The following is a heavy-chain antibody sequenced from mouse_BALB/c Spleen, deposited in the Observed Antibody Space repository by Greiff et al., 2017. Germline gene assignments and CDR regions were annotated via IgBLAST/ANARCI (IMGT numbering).Heavy chain of an antibody. CDR2: ISNGGGST. CDR3: ARQEGDYGSRGLAY. D-gene: IGHD1-1*01. CDR1: GFTFSSYT. J-gene: IGHJ3*01. Sequence: DVKLVESGGGLVQPGGSLKLSCAASGFTFSSYTMSWVRQTPEKRLEWVAYISNGGGSTYYPDTVKGRFTISRDNAKNTLYLQMSSLKSEDTAMYYCARQEGDYGSRGLAYWGQGTLVTVSA. V-gene: IGHV5-12-2*01.